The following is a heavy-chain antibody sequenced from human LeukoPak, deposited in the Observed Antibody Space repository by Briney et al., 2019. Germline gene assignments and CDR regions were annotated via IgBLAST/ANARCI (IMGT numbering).Heavy chain of an antibody. CDR2: ISGSGGST. CDR3: AKVSPARGYYYGSGSYGY. J-gene: IGHJ4*02. V-gene: IGHV3-23*01. CDR1: GFTFSSYA. Sequence: PGGSLRLSCAASGFTFSSYAMSWVRQAPGKGLEWVSAISGSGGSTYYADSVKGRFTISRDNSKNTLYLQMNSLRAEDTAVYYCAKVSPARGYYYGSGSYGYWGQGTLVTVSS. D-gene: IGHD3-10*01.